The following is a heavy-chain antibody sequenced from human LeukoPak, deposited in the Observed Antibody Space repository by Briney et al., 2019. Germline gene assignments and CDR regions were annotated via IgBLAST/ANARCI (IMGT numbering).Heavy chain of an antibody. J-gene: IGHJ3*02. D-gene: IGHD6-19*01. CDR3: ARGISPGSGWHSDI. CDR1: GGSNSSHW. V-gene: IGHV4-4*02. CDR2: IYHSGST. Sequence: SETLSLTCVGSGGSNSSHWWRGGRQPPGKGLEWIGEIYHSGSTNYSPSLESRVAMSVDKSKNQLSLRVSSVTAADTAVYYCARGISPGSGWHSDIWCQGTMVTVSS.